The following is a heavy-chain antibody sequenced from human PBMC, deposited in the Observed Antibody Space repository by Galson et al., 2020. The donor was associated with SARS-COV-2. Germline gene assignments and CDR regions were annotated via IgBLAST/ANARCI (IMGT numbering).Heavy chain of an antibody. CDR2: ISYDGSNK. V-gene: IGHV3-30-3*01. CDR3: ARDFATVWELWFGELYVYGMDV. Sequence: GESLKISCAASGFTFSSYAMHWVRQAPGKGLEWVAVISYDGSNKYYADSVKGRFTISRDNSKNTLYLQMNSLRAEDTAVYYCARDFATVWELWFGELYVYGMDVWGQGTTVTVSS. CDR1: GFTFSSYA. D-gene: IGHD3-10*01. J-gene: IGHJ6*02.